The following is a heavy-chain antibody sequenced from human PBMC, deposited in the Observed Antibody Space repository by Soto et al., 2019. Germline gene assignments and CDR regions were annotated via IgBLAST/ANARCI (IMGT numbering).Heavy chain of an antibody. CDR2: IYYSGST. CDR1: GGSISSGGYY. Sequence: SETLSLTCTVSGGSISSGGYYWSWIRQHPGKGLEWIGYIYYSGSTYYNPSLKSRVTISVDTSKNQFSLKLSSVTAADTAVYYCARDMYRSGDEEVAFDIWGQGTMVTVSS. CDR3: ARDMYRSGDEEVAFDI. V-gene: IGHV4-31*03. J-gene: IGHJ3*02. D-gene: IGHD4-17*01.